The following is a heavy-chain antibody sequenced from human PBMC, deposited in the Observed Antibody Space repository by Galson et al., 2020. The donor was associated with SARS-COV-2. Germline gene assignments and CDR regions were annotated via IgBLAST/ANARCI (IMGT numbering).Heavy chain of an antibody. CDR3: AHRIPFRGMDV. CDR1: GFSLSPSGVG. D-gene: IGHD2-21*01. J-gene: IGHJ6*02. Sequence: KMSGPTLVNPTRTLTITCTFPGFSLSPSGVGVGWIRHPPGKPLEWLDFIYWDDDKRYSPSLKSRLTITKDTSKNQVVLTMTNMDPVDTATYYCAHRIPFRGMDVWGQGTTVTVSS. CDR2: IYWDDDK. V-gene: IGHV2-5*02.